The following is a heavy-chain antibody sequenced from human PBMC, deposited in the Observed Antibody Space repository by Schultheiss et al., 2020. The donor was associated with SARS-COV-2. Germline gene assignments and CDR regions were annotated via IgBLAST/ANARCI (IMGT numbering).Heavy chain of an antibody. D-gene: IGHD5-24*01. Sequence: GGSLRLSCAASGFTFTTYGMHWVRQAPGKGLEWVAVIWYDGTKKYYADSVKGRFIISRDNSKNTLYLQMNSLRAEDSAVYYCAKEFSAEMATITAHYYYGMDVWGQGTTVTVSS. CDR3: AKEFSAEMATITAHYYYGMDV. CDR2: IWYDGTKK. V-gene: IGHV3-33*06. CDR1: GFTFTTYG. J-gene: IGHJ6*02.